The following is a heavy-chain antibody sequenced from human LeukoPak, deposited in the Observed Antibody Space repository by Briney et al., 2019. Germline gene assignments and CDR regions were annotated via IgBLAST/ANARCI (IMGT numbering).Heavy chain of an antibody. V-gene: IGHV3-48*04. J-gene: IGHJ6*03. D-gene: IGHD6-13*01. CDR3: VRDPSYGSSWYYYMDV. CDR2: ISSSSFKI. Sequence: GGSLRLSCAASEFTFVRYAMNWVRQAPGKGLEWVSYISSSSFKIGYADSVKGRFTISRDNSKNSLYLQMDSLRVEDTAVYYCVRDPSYGSSWYYYMDVWGKGTTVTV. CDR1: EFTFVRYA.